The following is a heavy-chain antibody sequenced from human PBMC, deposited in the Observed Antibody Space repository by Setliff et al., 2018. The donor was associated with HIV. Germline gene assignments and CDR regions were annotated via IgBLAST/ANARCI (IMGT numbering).Heavy chain of an antibody. J-gene: IGHJ4*01. V-gene: IGHV1-69*13. CDR3: ARGALLAVFDFDH. Sequence: AVKVSCKASGGTFRKYGSSWVRQAPGQGLEWVGGIITIFGTANYAQKFQGRGTITADESTRTAYMETSSLRSEYTAVCYCARGALLAVFDFDHWGHGTLVTVSS. CDR1: GGTFRKYG. CDR2: IITIFGTA. D-gene: IGHD3-10*01.